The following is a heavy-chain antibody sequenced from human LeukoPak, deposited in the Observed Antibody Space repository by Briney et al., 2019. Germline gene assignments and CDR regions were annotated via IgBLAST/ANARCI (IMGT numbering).Heavy chain of an antibody. CDR2: IGGSGTTT. V-gene: IGHV3-23*01. CDR1: GFTFTNYW. CDR3: AKKVGGIYTFDI. Sequence: PGGSLRLSCAASGFTFTNYWMSWVRQAPGKGLEWVSIIGGSGTTTYYADSVKGRFTISRDNSKNTLYLQMNSLRAEDTAVYYCAKKVGGIYTFDIWGQGTMVTVSS. D-gene: IGHD1-26*01. J-gene: IGHJ3*02.